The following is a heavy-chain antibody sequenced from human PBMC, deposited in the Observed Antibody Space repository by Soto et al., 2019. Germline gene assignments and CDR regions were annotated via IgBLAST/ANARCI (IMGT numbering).Heavy chain of an antibody. D-gene: IGHD2-2*01. J-gene: IGHJ5*02. CDR2: IYHSGST. V-gene: IGHV4-30-2*01. CDR3: ARVPDR. CDR1: GDSISSGGYF. Sequence: SETLSLTCTVSGDSISSGGYFWNWIRQPPGKGLEWIGYIYHSGSTYYNPSLKSRVTISVDRSKNQFSLKLSSVTAADTAVYYCARVPDRWGQGTLVTVSS.